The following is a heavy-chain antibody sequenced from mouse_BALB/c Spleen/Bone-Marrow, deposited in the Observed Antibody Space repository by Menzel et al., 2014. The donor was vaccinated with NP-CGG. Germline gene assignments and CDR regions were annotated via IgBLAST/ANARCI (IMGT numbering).Heavy chain of an antibody. D-gene: IGHD1-2*01. Sequence: EVKLLESGGGLAQPGGSLKLSCAASGFDFSRYWMSWVRQAPGKGLEWIGEINPDSSTINYTPSLKDKFIISRDNAKNTRYLQMRKVRAEDTALYYCARQGYNGYSDYWGQGTTRTGSS. CDR1: GFDFSRYW. CDR3: ARQGYNGYSDY. J-gene: IGHJ2*01. V-gene: IGHV4-1*02. CDR2: INPDSSTI.